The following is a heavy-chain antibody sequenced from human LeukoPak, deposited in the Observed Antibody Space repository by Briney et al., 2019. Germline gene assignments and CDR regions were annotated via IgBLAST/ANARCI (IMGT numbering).Heavy chain of an antibody. CDR1: GFTFSNYA. Sequence: GGSLRLSCAASGFTFSNYAMTWVRQAPGRGLERVSAISGSGGSTHNADSVKGRFTISRDNTKNTLYLQMNSLRAEDTAVYYCAKDSANWRGDFDNWGQGTLVTVSS. CDR3: AKDSANWRGDFDN. CDR2: ISGSGGST. V-gene: IGHV3-23*01. D-gene: IGHD1-20*01. J-gene: IGHJ4*02.